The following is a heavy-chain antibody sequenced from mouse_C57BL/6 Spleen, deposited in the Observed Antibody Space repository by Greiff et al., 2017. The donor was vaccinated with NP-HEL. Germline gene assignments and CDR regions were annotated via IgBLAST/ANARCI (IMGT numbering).Heavy chain of an antibody. CDR3: ARRGSNYEYFDV. CDR1: GYAFSSSW. CDR2: IYPGDGDT. Sequence: QVQLQQSGPELVKPGASVKISCKASGYAFSSSWMNWVKQRPGKGLEWIGRIYPGDGDTNYNGKFKGKATLTADKSSSTAYMQLSSLTSEDSAVYFCARRGSNYEYFDVWGTGTTVTVSS. D-gene: IGHD2-5*01. J-gene: IGHJ1*03. V-gene: IGHV1-82*01.